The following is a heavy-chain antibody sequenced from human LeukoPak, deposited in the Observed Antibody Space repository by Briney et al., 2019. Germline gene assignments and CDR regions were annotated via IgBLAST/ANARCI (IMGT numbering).Heavy chain of an antibody. V-gene: IGHV4-59*01. D-gene: IGHD3-3*01. CDR1: GGSISSYY. CDR3: ARVWPFGSGHGYFDY. J-gene: IGHJ4*02. Sequence: SETLSLTCTVSGGSISSYYWSWIRQPPGKGLEWIGYIYYSGSTNYNPSLKSRVTISVDTSKNQFSLKLSSVTAADTAVYYCARVWPFGSGHGYFDYWGQGTLVTVSP. CDR2: IYYSGST.